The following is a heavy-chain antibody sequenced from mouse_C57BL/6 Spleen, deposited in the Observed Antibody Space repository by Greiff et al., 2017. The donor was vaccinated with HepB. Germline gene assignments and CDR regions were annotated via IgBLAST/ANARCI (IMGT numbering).Heavy chain of an antibody. CDR2: IRSKSNNYAT. Sequence: EVQLVESGGGLVQPKGSLKLSCAASGFSFNTYAMNWVRQVPGKGLEWVARIRSKSNNYATYYADSVKDRFTISRDDSRSMLYLQMNNLKTEDTAKYYCVREEIDYDGSNPWYIDVWGKGTTVTVSS. CDR3: VREEIDYDGSNPWYIDV. J-gene: IGHJ1*03. D-gene: IGHD1-1*01. V-gene: IGHV10-1*01. CDR1: GFSFNTYA.